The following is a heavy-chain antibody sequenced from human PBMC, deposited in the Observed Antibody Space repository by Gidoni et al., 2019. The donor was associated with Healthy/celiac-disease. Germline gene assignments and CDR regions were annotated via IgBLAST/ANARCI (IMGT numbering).Heavy chain of an antibody. V-gene: IGHV3-30-3*01. D-gene: IGHD6-19*01. CDR3: AGGGGSGWYFDY. CDR1: GFPFSRYA. J-gene: IGHJ4*02. Sequence: QVQLVESGGGVVQPGRSLRLPCAASGFPFSRYAMPWVPQAPGKGLEWVAVISYDGSNKYYADSVKGRFTISRDNSKNTLYLQMNSLRAEDTAVYYCAGGGGSGWYFDYWGQGTLVTVSS. CDR2: ISYDGSNK.